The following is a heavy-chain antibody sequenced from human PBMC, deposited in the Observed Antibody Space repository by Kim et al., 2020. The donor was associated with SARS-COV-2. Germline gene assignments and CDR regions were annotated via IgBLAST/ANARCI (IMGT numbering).Heavy chain of an antibody. J-gene: IGHJ6*02. Sequence: GGSLRLSCAASGFTFSSYWMSWVRQAPGKGLEWVANIKQDGSEKYYVDSVKGRFTISRDNAKNSLYLQMNSLRAEDTAVYYCARDQSSGRLFYYYGMDVWGQGTTVTVSS. CDR1: GFTFSSYW. CDR3: ARDQSSGRLFYYYGMDV. V-gene: IGHV3-7*03. CDR2: IKQDGSEK. D-gene: IGHD3-10*01.